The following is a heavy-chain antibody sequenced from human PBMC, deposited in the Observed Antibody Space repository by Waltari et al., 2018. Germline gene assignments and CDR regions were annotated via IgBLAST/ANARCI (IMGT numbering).Heavy chain of an antibody. J-gene: IGHJ4*02. CDR2: ISGYNGNT. Sequence: QVQMVQSGPEVKKPGASVTVSCKYSGYTFSNYGISWVRLAPGQGLEWKGGISGYNGNTMYAPKVQGRFTVTTDTSTGTTYMELRSLRSDDTAVYYCARTYYYDSRDFDHWGQGTLVTVSS. CDR1: GYTFSNYG. V-gene: IGHV1-18*04. D-gene: IGHD3-22*01. CDR3: ARTYYYDSRDFDH.